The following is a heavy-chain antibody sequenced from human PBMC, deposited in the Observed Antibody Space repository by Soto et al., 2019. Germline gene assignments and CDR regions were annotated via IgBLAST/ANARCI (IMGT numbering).Heavy chain of an antibody. Sequence: QVQLQQWGAGLLKPSETLSLTCAVYGGSLSGYYWSWIRQPPGKGLEWIGEINHSGSTNYNPSLKSRVTISVDTSKNQFSLELSSVTAADTAVYYCALVVAGPDYWGQGTLVTVSS. CDR2: INHSGST. CDR3: ALVVAGPDY. CDR1: GGSLSGYY. J-gene: IGHJ4*02. D-gene: IGHD2-15*01. V-gene: IGHV4-34*01.